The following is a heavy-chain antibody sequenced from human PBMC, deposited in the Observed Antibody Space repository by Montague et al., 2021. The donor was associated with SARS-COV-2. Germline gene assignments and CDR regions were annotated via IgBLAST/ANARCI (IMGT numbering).Heavy chain of an antibody. J-gene: IGHJ6*02. V-gene: IGHV4-4*02. CDR3: ARVHPLWFGELLLDYYYYYGMDV. CDR2: IYHSGST. Sequence: SETLSLTCAVSGGSISSSNRWSWVRQPPGKGLEWIGEIYHSGSTNYNPSLKSRVTISVDKSKNQFSLKLSSVTAADTAVYYCARVHPLWFGELLLDYYYYYGMDVWGQGITVTVSS. CDR1: GGSISSSNR. D-gene: IGHD3-10*01.